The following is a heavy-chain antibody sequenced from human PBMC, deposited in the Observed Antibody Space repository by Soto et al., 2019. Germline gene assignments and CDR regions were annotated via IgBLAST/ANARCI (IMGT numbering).Heavy chain of an antibody. V-gene: IGHV1-69*01. J-gene: IGHJ5*02. Sequence: QVQLVQSGAEVKKPGSSVKVSCKASGGTFSSYAISWVRQAPGQGLEWMGGIIPIFGTANYAQKFQGRVTITADESTSTAYMELSSLRSDDSAVYCCARDLHYGDYWGGWFDPWGQGTLVTVSS. CDR1: GGTFSSYA. D-gene: IGHD4-17*01. CDR2: IIPIFGTA. CDR3: ARDLHYGDYWGGWFDP.